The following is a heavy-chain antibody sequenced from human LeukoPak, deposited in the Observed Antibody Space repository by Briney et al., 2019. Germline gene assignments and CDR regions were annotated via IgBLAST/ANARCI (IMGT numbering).Heavy chain of an antibody. CDR2: IIPIFGTA. Sequence: SVKDSCMASVGTLSSYAISWVRPAPGQGREWMGGIIPIFGTANYAQKFQGRVTITPDKSTSTAYMELSSLRSEDTAVYYCARVWRVGWYYFDYWGQGTLVTVSS. CDR1: VGTLSSYA. CDR3: ARVWRVGWYYFDY. D-gene: IGHD6-19*01. J-gene: IGHJ4*02. V-gene: IGHV1-69*06.